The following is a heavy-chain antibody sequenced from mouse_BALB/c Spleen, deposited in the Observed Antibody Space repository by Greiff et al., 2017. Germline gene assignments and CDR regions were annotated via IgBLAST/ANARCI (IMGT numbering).Heavy chain of an antibody. CDR3: ARQYGNYPSYYAMDY. CDR2: ISSGGSYT. Sequence: EVHLVESGGDLVKPGGSLKLSCAASGFTFSSYGMSWVRQTPDKRLEWVATISSGGSYTYYPDSVKGRFTISRDNAKNTLYLQMSSLKSEDTAMYYCARQYGNYPSYYAMDYWGQGTSVTVSS. D-gene: IGHD2-10*02. J-gene: IGHJ4*01. V-gene: IGHV5-6*01. CDR1: GFTFSSYG.